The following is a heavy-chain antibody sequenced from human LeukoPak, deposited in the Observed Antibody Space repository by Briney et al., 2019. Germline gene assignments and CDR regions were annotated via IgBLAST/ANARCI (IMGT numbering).Heavy chain of an antibody. J-gene: IGHJ6*03. CDR2: IIPIFGTA. CDR1: GGTFSSYA. V-gene: IGHV1-69*05. Sequence: SVKVSCKASGGTFSSYAISWVRQAPGRGLEWMGRIIPIFGTANYAQKFQGRVTITTDESTSTAYMELSSLRSEDTAVYYCARERHVDTAMVNYYYYYMDVWGKGTTVTVSS. D-gene: IGHD5-18*01. CDR3: ARERHVDTAMVNYYYYYMDV.